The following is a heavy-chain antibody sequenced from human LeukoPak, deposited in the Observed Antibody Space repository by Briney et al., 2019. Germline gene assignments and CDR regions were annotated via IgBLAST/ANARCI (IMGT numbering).Heavy chain of an antibody. D-gene: IGHD3-3*01. CDR1: GFIFSSYW. J-gene: IGHJ4*02. CDR3: AREKEAAVDFWSGYYPL. V-gene: IGHV3-7*01. CDR2: IKRDGSER. Sequence: GGSLRLSCAASGFIFSSYWMGWVRQAPGKGLEWVANIKRDGSERYYVDSVKGRFTISRDNAQNSLYLQMNSLRDEDTGVYYCAREKEAAVDFWSGYYPLWGQGTLVTVSS.